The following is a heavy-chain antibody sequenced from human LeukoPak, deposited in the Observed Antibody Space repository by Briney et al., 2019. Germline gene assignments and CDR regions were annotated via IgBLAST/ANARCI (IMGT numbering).Heavy chain of an antibody. CDR3: ANDKGHYYDSSGYPDY. CDR2: ISWNSGSI. CDR1: GFTFDDYA. Sequence: GGSLRLSCAASGFTFDDYAMHWVRQAPGKGLEWVSGISWNSGSIGYADSVKGRFTISRDNAKNSLYLQMNSLRAEDTALYYCANDKGHYYDSSGYPDYWGQGTLVTVSS. V-gene: IGHV3-9*01. J-gene: IGHJ4*02. D-gene: IGHD3-22*01.